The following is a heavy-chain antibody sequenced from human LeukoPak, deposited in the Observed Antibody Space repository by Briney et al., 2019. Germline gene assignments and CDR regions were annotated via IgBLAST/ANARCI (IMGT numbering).Heavy chain of an antibody. Sequence: PSETLSLTCTVSGGSISNYYWSWIRQPPGKGLEWIGCFYRSGSTNYNPSLKSRVTTSVDTSKNQFSLRLSSVTAADTAVYYCASTQQWLAFDYWGQGILVTVSS. CDR1: GGSISNYY. CDR2: FYRSGST. CDR3: ASTQQWLAFDY. D-gene: IGHD6-19*01. V-gene: IGHV4-59*01. J-gene: IGHJ4*02.